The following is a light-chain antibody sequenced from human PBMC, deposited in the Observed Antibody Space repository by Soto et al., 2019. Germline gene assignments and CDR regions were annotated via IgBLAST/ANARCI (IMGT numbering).Light chain of an antibody. J-gene: IGKJ1*01. CDR3: QQVYNFPRT. Sequence: DIQMTQSPSSVSASVGDRVTITCRASQGITTWLAWYQQKPGKAPKLLIYSASSLQTGVPSRFSGSGSGTDFTLTISNLQPEDFATYYCQQVYNFPRTFGQGITVEIK. CDR2: SAS. CDR1: QGITTW. V-gene: IGKV1-12*01.